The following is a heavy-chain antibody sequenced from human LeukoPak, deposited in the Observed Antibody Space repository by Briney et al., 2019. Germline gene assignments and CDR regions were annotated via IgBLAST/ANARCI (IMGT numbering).Heavy chain of an antibody. CDR3: VRDGGTDWYDP. D-gene: IGHD3-16*01. CDR2: IKQDGSEK. Sequence: GGSLRLSCAASGFTISDYWMTWVRQARGKGLEWVANIKQDGSEKTYVDSVKGRFTISRDNAKNSIFLQMNSLRVEDMAMYYCVRDGGTDWYDPWGQGTLVSVSS. CDR1: GFTISDYW. J-gene: IGHJ5*02. V-gene: IGHV3-7*01.